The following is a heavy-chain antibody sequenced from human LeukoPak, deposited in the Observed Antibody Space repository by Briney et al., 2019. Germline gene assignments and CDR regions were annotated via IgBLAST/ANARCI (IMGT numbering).Heavy chain of an antibody. D-gene: IGHD6-19*01. CDR3: ARAGYSGSTTGWFDP. J-gene: IGHJ5*02. Sequence: HPGGSLTLSCAASGFTFSSYTMNWVRQAPGKGLEWVSYISSSSSTIYYADSVKGRFTISRDNAKNSLYLQMYSLRAEDTAVYYCARAGYSGSTTGWFDPWGQGALVTLS. CDR1: GFTFSSYT. CDR2: ISSSSSTI. V-gene: IGHV3-48*04.